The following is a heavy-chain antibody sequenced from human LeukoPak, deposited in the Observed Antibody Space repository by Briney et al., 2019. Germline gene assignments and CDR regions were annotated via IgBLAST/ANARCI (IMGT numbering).Heavy chain of an antibody. V-gene: IGHV4-39*07. D-gene: IGHD3-22*01. CDR1: GGSISSSSYY. CDR2: GYYSGST. CDR3: AREDDSSGNFDY. J-gene: IGHJ4*02. Sequence: PSETLSLTCTVSGGSISSSSYYWGWIRQPPGKGLEWIGRGYYSGSTYYNTFLKSRVTISVDTSKNQFSLKLSSVTAADTAVYYCAREDDSSGNFDYWGQGTLVTVSS.